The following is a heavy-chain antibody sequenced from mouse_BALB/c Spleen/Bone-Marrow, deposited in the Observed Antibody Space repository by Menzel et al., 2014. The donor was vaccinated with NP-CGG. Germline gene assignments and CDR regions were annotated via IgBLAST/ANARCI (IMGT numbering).Heavy chain of an antibody. D-gene: IGHD1-3*01. CDR1: GFNIKDTY. Sequence: VQLQQSGAELVKPGASVKLSCTASGFNIKDTYIHWVKQRPEQGLEWIGRIDPANGNTKYDPKFQGKATITADTSSNSAYLQLSSLTSEDTAVYYCAKYNYGLYFDVWGAGTMVTVSS. J-gene: IGHJ1*01. V-gene: IGHV14-3*02. CDR3: AKYNYGLYFDV. CDR2: IDPANGNT.